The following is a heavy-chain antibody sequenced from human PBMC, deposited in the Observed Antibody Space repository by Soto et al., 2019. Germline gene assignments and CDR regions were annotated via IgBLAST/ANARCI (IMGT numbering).Heavy chain of an antibody. Sequence: HPGGSLRLSCAASGFTFDDYAMHWVRQAPGKGLEWVSGISWNSGSIGYADSVKGRFTISRDNAKNSLYLQMNSLRAEDTALYYCAKDGSRKYYYDSSGYYNYWGQGTLVTVSS. D-gene: IGHD3-22*01. V-gene: IGHV3-9*01. CDR3: AKDGSRKYYYDSSGYYNY. CDR2: ISWNSGSI. CDR1: GFTFDDYA. J-gene: IGHJ4*02.